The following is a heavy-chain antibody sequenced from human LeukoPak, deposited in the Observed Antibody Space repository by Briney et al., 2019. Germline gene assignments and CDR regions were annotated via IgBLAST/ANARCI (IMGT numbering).Heavy chain of an antibody. V-gene: IGHV4-31*03. CDR1: GGSISSGGYY. D-gene: IGHD3-22*01. CDR3: ARQTMIVVADRRDDAFDI. Sequence: SQTLSLTCTVSGGSISSGGYYWSWLRQHPGKGLEWIGYIYYSGSTYYNPSLKSRVTISVDTSKNQFSLKLSSVTAADTAVYYCARQTMIVVADRRDDAFDIWGQGTMVTVSS. J-gene: IGHJ3*02. CDR2: IYYSGST.